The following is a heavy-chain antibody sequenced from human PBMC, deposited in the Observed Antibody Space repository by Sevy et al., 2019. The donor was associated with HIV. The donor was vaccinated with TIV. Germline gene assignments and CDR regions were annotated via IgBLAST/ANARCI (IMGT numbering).Heavy chain of an antibody. CDR2: IAYDESTK. Sequence: GGSLRLSCAASGFDFSSYPMHWVRQAPGKGLEWVSVIAYDESTKYYGDSVRGRFTISRDNSKNTLYLQMNSLREEDTGGYYCARQGSSWTFDPWGQGTLVTVSS. V-gene: IGHV3-30-3*01. CDR3: ARQGSSWTFDP. D-gene: IGHD6-13*01. CDR1: GFDFSSYP. J-gene: IGHJ5*02.